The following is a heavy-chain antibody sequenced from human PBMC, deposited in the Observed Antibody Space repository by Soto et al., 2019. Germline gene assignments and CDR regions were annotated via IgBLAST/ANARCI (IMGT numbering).Heavy chain of an antibody. V-gene: IGHV3-33*01. CDR1: GFTFSSYG. D-gene: IGHD3-16*01. CDR2: IWYDGSNK. CDR3: ARENYGPAEYLAVDY. J-gene: IGHJ4*02. Sequence: QVQLVESGGGVVQPGRSLRLSCAASGFTFSSYGMHWVRQAPGKGLEWVAVIWYDGSNKYYADSVKGRFTISRDNSKNTLYLQMNSLRAEDTAVYYCARENYGPAEYLAVDYWGQGTLVTVSS.